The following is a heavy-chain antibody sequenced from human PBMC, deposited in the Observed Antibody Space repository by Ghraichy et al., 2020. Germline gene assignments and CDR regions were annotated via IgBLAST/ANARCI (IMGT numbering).Heavy chain of an antibody. V-gene: IGHV3-15*05. Sequence: GESLRLSCAASGFTFSKAWMTWVRQAPGKGLEWVGRIKSKTDGGTTDYGAPVKGRFTISRDDSKTTLYLQMNSLKTEDTAVYYCTIDDYYDIRPYNYNYDFFDFWGLGTLV. CDR1: GFTFSKAW. CDR3: TIDDYYDIRPYNYNYDFFDF. J-gene: IGHJ4*02. CDR2: IKSKTDGGTT. D-gene: IGHD3-22*01.